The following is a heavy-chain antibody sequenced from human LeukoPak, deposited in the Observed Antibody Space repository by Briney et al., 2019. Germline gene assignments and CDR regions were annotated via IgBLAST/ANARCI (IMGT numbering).Heavy chain of an antibody. D-gene: IGHD2-15*01. CDR2: IYYGRSP. V-gene: IGHV4-59*08. CDR1: GGSITGYY. J-gene: IGHJ4*02. Sequence: SETLSLTCTVSGGSITGYYWSWSRQPPRKGLEWTGYIYYGRSPNHNPPLKSRVTISVDTSKNQFSLKLSAVTAADTAVYYGARHTLVVASSFDYWGRGTLVTVSS. CDR3: ARHTLVVASSFDY.